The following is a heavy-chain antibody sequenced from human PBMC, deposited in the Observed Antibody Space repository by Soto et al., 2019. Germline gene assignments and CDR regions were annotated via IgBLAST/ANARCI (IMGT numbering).Heavy chain of an antibody. D-gene: IGHD2-15*01. Sequence: GSLRLSWAVSGCTFSNYGMTWVRQAPGKGLEWVANMNQDGSEKYYVDSVKGRFTISRDNAKNSLSLQMNSLRADDTAVYYCAKGGGSCDVWVDYWGQGTLVTVSS. J-gene: IGHJ4*02. V-gene: IGHV3-7*01. CDR2: MNQDGSEK. CDR3: AKGGGSCDVWVDY. CDR1: GCTFSNYG.